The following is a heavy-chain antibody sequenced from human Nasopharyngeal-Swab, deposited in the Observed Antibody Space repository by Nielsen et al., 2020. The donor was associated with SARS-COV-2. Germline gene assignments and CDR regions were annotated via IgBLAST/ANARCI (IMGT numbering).Heavy chain of an antibody. CDR3: ASRIRPYYGSGSYSYHYGMDV. J-gene: IGHJ6*02. V-gene: IGHV1-18*01. D-gene: IGHD3-10*01. Sequence: GSVKDSCQASGYMFTCYGISWVRQAPGQGLEWMGWISAYNGNTNYAQKLQGRVTMTTDTSTSTAYMELRSLRSDDTAVYYCASRIRPYYGSGSYSYHYGMDVWGQGTTVTVSS. CDR1: GYMFTCYG. CDR2: ISAYNGNT.